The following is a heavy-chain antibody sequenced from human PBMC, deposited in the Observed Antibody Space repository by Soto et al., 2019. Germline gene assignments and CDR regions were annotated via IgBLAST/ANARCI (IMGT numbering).Heavy chain of an antibody. Sequence: GGSLRLSCAASGFTFNNYWMHWVRQAPGKGLVWVSRINTDGSSTTYADSVKGRFTISRDNAKNTLYLQMNSLRAEDTAVYYCARGDSGSPLKWFDPWGQGXLVTVSS. V-gene: IGHV3-74*01. CDR2: INTDGSST. J-gene: IGHJ5*02. CDR1: GFTFNNYW. CDR3: ARGDSGSPLKWFDP. D-gene: IGHD5-12*01.